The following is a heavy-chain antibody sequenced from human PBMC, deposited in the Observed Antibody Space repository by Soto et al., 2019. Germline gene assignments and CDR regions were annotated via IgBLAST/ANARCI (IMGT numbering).Heavy chain of an antibody. Sequence: ASVKVSCKASGYTFTSYYMHWVRQAPGQGLEWMGIINPSGGSTTYAQKFQGRVTLTRDTSTSTVYIELSSLRSEDTAVYYCARGVAGPLHWFDPWGQGTLVTVSS. J-gene: IGHJ5*02. D-gene: IGHD6-19*01. V-gene: IGHV1-46*01. CDR2: INPSGGST. CDR3: ARGVAGPLHWFDP. CDR1: GYTFTSYY.